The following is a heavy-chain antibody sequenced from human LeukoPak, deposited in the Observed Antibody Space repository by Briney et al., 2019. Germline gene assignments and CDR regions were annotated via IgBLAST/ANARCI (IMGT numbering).Heavy chain of an antibody. V-gene: IGHV4-39*07. CDR2: FSCSGST. CDR1: GGSISSCTYS. Sequence: SETLSLTCSVSGGSISSCTYSWGWIRQPPGKGLEWIGSFSCSGSTYYNPSLKSRVTVSVDTSKSQFSLYMDSVTAADTAVYYCARDWNRYAYWGQGTLVTVSS. CDR3: ARDWNRYAY. D-gene: IGHD1-1*01. J-gene: IGHJ4*02.